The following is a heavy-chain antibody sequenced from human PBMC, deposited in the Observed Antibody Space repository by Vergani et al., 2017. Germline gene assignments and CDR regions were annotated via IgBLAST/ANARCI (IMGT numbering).Heavy chain of an antibody. Sequence: QVKLQESGPGLLKPSQTLSLTCTVSGESIRSGSHYWSWIRQPAGKGPEWIGHIHTGGSTDLNPSFKSRVSISVHTSKIQFSLKLNSVTVADTAVYYCARSRPYCTSGSCPAIWGQGTLVTVSS. V-gene: IGHV4-61*02. J-gene: IGHJ4*02. CDR2: IHTGGST. CDR3: ARSRPYCTSGSCPAI. CDR1: GESIRSGSHY. D-gene: IGHD2-15*01.